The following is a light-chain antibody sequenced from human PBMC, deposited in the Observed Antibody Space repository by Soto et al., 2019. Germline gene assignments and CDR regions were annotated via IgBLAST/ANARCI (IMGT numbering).Light chain of an antibody. CDR3: GGWDESLSGPV. CDR2: RNN. V-gene: IGLV1-47*01. J-gene: IGLJ2*01. Sequence: QSVLTQPPSASGTPGQRVNISCSGSSSNIGSNYVYWYRQFPGTAPKLLIQRNNQRPSGVPARFSGSKSGTSASLAISGLGSEDEADYYCGGWDESLSGPVFGGGTKLPVL. CDR1: SSNIGSNY.